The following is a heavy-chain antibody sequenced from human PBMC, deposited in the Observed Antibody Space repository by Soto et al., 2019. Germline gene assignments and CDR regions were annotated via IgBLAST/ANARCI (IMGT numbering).Heavy chain of an antibody. CDR3: ASYRGALYFDS. CDR1: GRSMSSNY. J-gene: IGHJ4*02. D-gene: IGHD4-4*01. Sequence: QGHMQESGPGLVKPSETLSLTCSVSGRSMSSNYLSWILQSPDKGLEWLGYVFYGGTDYNPSLESRLSMSVETSKSQFSMKLTSVTAADTAIDYCASYRGALYFDSWGQGIMVTVSS. V-gene: IGHV4-59*01. CDR2: VFYGGT.